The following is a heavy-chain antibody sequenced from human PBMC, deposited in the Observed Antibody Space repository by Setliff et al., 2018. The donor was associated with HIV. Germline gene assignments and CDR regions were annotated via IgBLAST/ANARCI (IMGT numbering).Heavy chain of an antibody. D-gene: IGHD6-13*01. Sequence: SETLSLTCTVSGGSISSSSYYWGWVRQPPGKGLEWIGSFYYTGSTYYNPSLKSRVTIFGDTSKNQFSLNLNSVTAADTAVYYCVRGPHTSSWYGGYAFDIWGQGTMVTVSS. CDR2: FYYTGST. CDR1: GGSISSSSYY. J-gene: IGHJ3*02. V-gene: IGHV4-39*07. CDR3: VRGPHTSSWYGGYAFDI.